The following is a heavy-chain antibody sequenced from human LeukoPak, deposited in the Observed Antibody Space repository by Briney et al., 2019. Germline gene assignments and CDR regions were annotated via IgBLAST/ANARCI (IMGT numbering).Heavy chain of an antibody. CDR1: GFTFSSYA. D-gene: IGHD6-13*01. J-gene: IGHJ3*02. CDR2: ISSNGGST. CDR3: ARARGSSWHDAFDI. Sequence: GGSLRLSCAASGFTFSSYAMHWVRQAPGKGLEYVSAISSNGGSTYYANSVKGRFTISRDNSKNTLYLQMGSLRAEDMAVYYCARARGSSWHDAFDIWGQGTMVTVSS. V-gene: IGHV3-64*01.